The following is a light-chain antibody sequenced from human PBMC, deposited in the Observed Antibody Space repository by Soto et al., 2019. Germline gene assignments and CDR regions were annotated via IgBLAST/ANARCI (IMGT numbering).Light chain of an antibody. CDR1: QSVSSN. J-gene: IGKJ1*01. Sequence: EIVMTQSPATLSVSPGERATLSCRASQSVSSNLAWYEQKPGQAPRLLFYGASTRATGIPARFSGSGSGTEFTLSISGLQSEDFAVYYCQQYNNCPWTFGQGTKVEIK. CDR2: GAS. CDR3: QQYNNCPWT. V-gene: IGKV3-15*01.